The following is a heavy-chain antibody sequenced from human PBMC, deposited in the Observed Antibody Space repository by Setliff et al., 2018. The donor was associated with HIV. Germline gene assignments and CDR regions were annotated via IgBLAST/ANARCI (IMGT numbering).Heavy chain of an antibody. D-gene: IGHD1-1*01. CDR2: ITGSDGAV. J-gene: IGHJ4*02. CDR1: GFTFRSHA. V-gene: IGHV3-48*03. Sequence: LRLSCTASGFTFRSHAIHWVRQAPGKGLEWVSYITGSDGAVFYADSVKGRFTVSRDNAENSLSLQMNSLRAEDTAVYYCTRAAGWNSVRTTHIDNWGQGTQVT. CDR3: TRAAGWNSVRTTHIDN.